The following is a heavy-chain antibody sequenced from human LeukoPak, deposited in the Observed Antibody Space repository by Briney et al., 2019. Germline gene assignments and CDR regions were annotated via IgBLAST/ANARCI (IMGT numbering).Heavy chain of an antibody. CDR3: AKFEGATIPGWFNDY. V-gene: IGHV3-23*05. D-gene: IGHD6-19*01. CDR1: EFIFSDYA. J-gene: IGHJ4*02. Sequence: GSLRLSCAASEFIFSDYAMGWVRQAPGKGLEWVSTIDKTTYPTFYADSVKGRFTISRDNSKNTLYLQMNSLRTEDTAVYFCAKFEGATIPGWFNDYWGQGILVTVSS. CDR2: IDKTTYPT.